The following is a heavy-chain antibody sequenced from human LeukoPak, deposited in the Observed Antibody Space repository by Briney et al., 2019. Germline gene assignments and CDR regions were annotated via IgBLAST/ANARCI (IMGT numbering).Heavy chain of an antibody. J-gene: IGHJ6*02. CDR1: GFTFSSYS. Sequence: GGSLRLSCAASGFTFSSYSMNWVRQAPGKGLEWVSSISSSSSYIYYADSVKGRFTISRDNAKNSLYLQMNSLRAEGTAVYYCARGGYGDYGMDVWGQGTTVTVSS. D-gene: IGHD4-17*01. CDR3: ARGGYGDYGMDV. CDR2: ISSSSSYI. V-gene: IGHV3-21*01.